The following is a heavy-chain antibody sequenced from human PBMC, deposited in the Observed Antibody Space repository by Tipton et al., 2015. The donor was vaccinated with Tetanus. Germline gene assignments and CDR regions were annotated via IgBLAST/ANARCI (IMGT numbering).Heavy chain of an antibody. CDR2: ISASGSNI. V-gene: IGHV3-48*02. D-gene: IGHD6-13*01. J-gene: IGHJ4*02. CDR3: ACHRHSNWFDY. CDR1: GLTFSDYT. Sequence: SLRLSCAASGLTFSDYTMNWVRQAPGKGREWVSYISASGSNIFYADSVRGRFTISRDNAKDSLYLQMKSLTDEDTAVYFCACHRHSNWFDYWGQGTLVTVSS.